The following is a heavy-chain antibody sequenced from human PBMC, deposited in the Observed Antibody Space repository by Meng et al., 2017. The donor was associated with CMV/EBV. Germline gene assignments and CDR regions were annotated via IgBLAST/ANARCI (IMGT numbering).Heavy chain of an antibody. CDR1: GYTFTSYG. V-gene: IGHV1-18*01. CDR3: ARVGGGNWFDP. D-gene: IGHD3-16*01. J-gene: IGHJ5*02. CDR2: ISAYNGNT. Sequence: VQLVPSGGEVKQAGASVKVSCNASGYTFTSYGICCVRQDPGQEREWMGWISAYNGNTNYAQKLQSRVTMTTDTSTSKAYMELRSVRSDDTAVYYCARVGGGNWFDPWGQGTLVTVSS.